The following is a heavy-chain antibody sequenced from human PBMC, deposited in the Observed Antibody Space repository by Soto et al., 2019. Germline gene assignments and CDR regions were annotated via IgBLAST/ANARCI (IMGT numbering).Heavy chain of an antibody. Sequence: QVQLVQSGAEVKKPGASVKVSCKASGYTFTSYGISWVRQAPGQGLEWMGWISAHNGNTKYAQKLQGRVTMTTDTSTRTADMEVRSLRSDDTAVYSCARGTAMALPDAWGQGTLVTVSS. D-gene: IGHD5-18*01. CDR1: GYTFTSYG. J-gene: IGHJ4*02. CDR2: ISAHNGNT. CDR3: ARGTAMALPDA. V-gene: IGHV1-18*01.